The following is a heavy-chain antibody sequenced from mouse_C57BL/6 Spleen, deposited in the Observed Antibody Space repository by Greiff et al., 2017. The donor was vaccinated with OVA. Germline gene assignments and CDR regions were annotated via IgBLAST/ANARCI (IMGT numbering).Heavy chain of an antibody. CDR1: GYTFTSYG. J-gene: IGHJ2*01. CDR2: IYPRSGNT. V-gene: IGHV1-81*01. Sequence: VKLMESGAELARPGASVKLSCKASGYTFTSYGISWVKQRTGQGLEWIGEIYPRSGNTYYNEKFKGKATLTADKSSSTAYMELRSLTSEDSAVYFCARYLPFDYWGQGTTLTVSS. CDR3: ARYLPFDY.